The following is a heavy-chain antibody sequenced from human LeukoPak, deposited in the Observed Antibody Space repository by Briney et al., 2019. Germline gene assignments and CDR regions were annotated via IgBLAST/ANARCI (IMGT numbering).Heavy chain of an antibody. CDR1: GFTFRSHW. CDR2: IHQYGGEK. J-gene: IGHJ4*02. CDR3: ARGKVHDY. V-gene: IGHV3-7*01. Sequence: GGSLRLSCEGSGFTFRSHWMSWVRQAPGKGLEWVANIHQYGGEKYYVDSVRGRFSISRDNAKTSLYLQMNSLRAEATAMYYCARGKVHDYWGQGTPVTVSS.